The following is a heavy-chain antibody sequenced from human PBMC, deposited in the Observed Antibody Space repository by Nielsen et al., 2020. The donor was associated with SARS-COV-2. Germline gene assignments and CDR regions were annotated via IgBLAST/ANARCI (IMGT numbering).Heavy chain of an antibody. V-gene: IGHV1-3*01. Sequence: ASVKVSCKASGYTFTSYAMHWVRQAPGQRLEWMGWINAGNGNTKYSQKFQGRVTMTRDTSTSTVYMELSSLRPEDTAVYYCARDGRGGTILGVVKGRPDPTKYYMDVWGKGTTVTVSS. CDR1: GYTFTSYA. CDR3: ARDGRGGTILGVVKGRPDPTKYYMDV. D-gene: IGHD3-3*01. J-gene: IGHJ6*04. CDR2: INAGNGNT.